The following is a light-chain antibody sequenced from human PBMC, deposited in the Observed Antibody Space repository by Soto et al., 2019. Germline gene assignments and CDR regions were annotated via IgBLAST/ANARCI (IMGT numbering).Light chain of an antibody. CDR2: DAS. V-gene: IGKV3-20*01. CDR1: QSVKNRY. J-gene: IGKJ5*01. CDR3: QQYGTSPIA. Sequence: EIVLTQSPGTLSLSPGERATLSCRASQSVKNRYLAWYQQKVGQAPRLLIYDASSRATDIPDRFSGSGSGTDFTLIISRLEPVDFAVYYCQQYGTSPIAFGQGARLDIK.